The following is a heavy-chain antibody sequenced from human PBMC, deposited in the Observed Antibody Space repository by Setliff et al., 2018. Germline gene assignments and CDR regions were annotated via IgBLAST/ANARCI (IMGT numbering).Heavy chain of an antibody. D-gene: IGHD2-21*02. CDR3: ARGFDVCGGGACYTDGPYYFDY. J-gene: IGHJ4*02. Sequence: GSLRLSCVASGFTFKNYGMHWIRQPPGKGLEWIGEINHSGSTNYNPSLKSRVTISVDTSKNQFSLKLSSVAAADTAVYYCARGFDVCGGGACYTDGPYYFDYWGLGTLVTVSS. CDR1: GFTFKNYG. CDR2: INHSGST. V-gene: IGHV4-34*01.